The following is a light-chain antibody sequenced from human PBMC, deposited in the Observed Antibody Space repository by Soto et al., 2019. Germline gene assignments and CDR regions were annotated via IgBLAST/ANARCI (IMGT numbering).Light chain of an antibody. CDR3: QQRSNWPPFII. J-gene: IGKJ5*01. V-gene: IGKV3-11*01. Sequence: EIVLTQSPATLSLSPGERATLSCRSSQSVSSYLAWYQQKPGQAPRLLIYDASNRATGIPARFSGSGSGTDFTLTISSLEPEDFAVYYCQQRSNWPPFIIFGQGTRLEIK. CDR2: DAS. CDR1: QSVSSY.